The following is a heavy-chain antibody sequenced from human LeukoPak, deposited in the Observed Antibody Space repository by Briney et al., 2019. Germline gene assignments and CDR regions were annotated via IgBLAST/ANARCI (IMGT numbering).Heavy chain of an antibody. V-gene: IGHV1-8*03. J-gene: IGHJ4*02. CDR3: ARPRIAAAGIWFDY. D-gene: IGHD6-13*01. Sequence: ASVKVSCKASGNTFTSYDINWVRQATGQGLEWMGWMNPNSGNTGYAQKFQGRVTITRDTSASTAYMELSSLRSEDTAVYYCARPRIAAAGIWFDYWGQGTLVTVSS. CDR1: GNTFTSYD. CDR2: MNPNSGNT.